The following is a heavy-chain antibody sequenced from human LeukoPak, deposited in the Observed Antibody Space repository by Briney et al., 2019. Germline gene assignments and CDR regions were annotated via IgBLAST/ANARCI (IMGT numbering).Heavy chain of an antibody. Sequence: SQTLSLTCAISGDSVSSNSAAWNWIRQSPSRVLEWLGRTYYRSKWYNDYAVSVKSRITINPDTSKNQFSLQLNSVTPEDTAVYYCARVPYYYDSSGYFPRAYYYYYYGMDVWGQGTTVTVSS. D-gene: IGHD3-22*01. CDR3: ARVPYYYDSSGYFPRAYYYYYYGMDV. CDR2: TYYRSKWYN. V-gene: IGHV6-1*01. CDR1: GDSVSSNSAA. J-gene: IGHJ6*02.